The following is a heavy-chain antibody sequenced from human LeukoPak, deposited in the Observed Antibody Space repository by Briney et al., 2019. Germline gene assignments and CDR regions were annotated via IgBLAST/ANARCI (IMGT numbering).Heavy chain of an antibody. CDR3: ARQVPAASSSFDY. J-gene: IGHJ4*02. V-gene: IGHV4-59*01. CDR2: IYYSGST. CDR1: GGSISSYY. Sequence: SETLSLTCTVSGGSISSYYWSWVRQPPGKGLEWIGYIYYSGSTNYNPSLKSRVTISVDTSKNQLSLKLSSVTAADPAVYYCARQVPAASSSFDYWGQGTLVTVSS. D-gene: IGHD2-2*01.